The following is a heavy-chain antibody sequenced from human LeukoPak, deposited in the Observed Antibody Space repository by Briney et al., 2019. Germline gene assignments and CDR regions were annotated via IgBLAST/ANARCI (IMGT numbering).Heavy chain of an antibody. CDR1: GFTFSSYG. J-gene: IGHJ4*02. V-gene: IGHV3-30*02. D-gene: IGHD4-23*01. CDR3: AKAGSFPYGGLRGHFDY. Sequence: GGSLRLSCAASGFTFSSYGMHWVRQAPGKGLEWVAFIRYDGSNKYYADSVKGRFTISRDNSKNTLYLQMNSLRAEDTAVYYCAKAGSFPYGGLRGHFDYWGQGTLVTVSS. CDR2: IRYDGSNK.